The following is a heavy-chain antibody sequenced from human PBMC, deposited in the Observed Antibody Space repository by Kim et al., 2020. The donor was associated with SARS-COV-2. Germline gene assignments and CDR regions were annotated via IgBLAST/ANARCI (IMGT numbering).Heavy chain of an antibody. Sequence: SVKVSCKASGGTFSSYAISWVRQAPGQGLEWMGGIIPIFGTANYAQKFQGRVTITADESTSTAYMELSSLRSEDTAVYYCARSRGGSGSYGVNYYYYGMDVWGQGTTVTVSS. CDR3: ARSRGGSGSYGVNYYYYGMDV. D-gene: IGHD3-10*01. CDR1: GGTFSSYA. J-gene: IGHJ6*02. CDR2: IIPIFGTA. V-gene: IGHV1-69*13.